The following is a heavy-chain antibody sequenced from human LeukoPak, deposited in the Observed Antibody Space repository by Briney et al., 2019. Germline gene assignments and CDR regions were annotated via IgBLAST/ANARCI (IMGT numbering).Heavy chain of an antibody. Sequence: ASVKVSCKASGYTFTGYYMHWVRQAPGQGLEWMGLINPNSGGTNYAQKFQGRVTMTRDTSISTAYMELSRLRSDDTAVYYCARQLHYYYYYMDVWGKGTTVTVSS. J-gene: IGHJ6*03. CDR2: INPNSGGT. D-gene: IGHD1-1*01. V-gene: IGHV1-2*02. CDR3: ARQLHYYYYYMDV. CDR1: GYTFTGYY.